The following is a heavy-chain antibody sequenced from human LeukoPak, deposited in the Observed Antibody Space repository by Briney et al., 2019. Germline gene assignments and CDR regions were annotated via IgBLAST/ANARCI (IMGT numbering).Heavy chain of an antibody. CDR2: IKQDGGEI. D-gene: IGHD3-16*01. CDR1: RFPLSAYW. CDR3: ARDYIGGWNDH. Sequence: GRTLRLSRAASRFPLSAYWMSWVRHAPGQGMDWVANIKQDGGEIYYVDSVKGRFTISRDNAKNSVYLQMNSLRVEDTAVYFCARDYIGGWNDHWGEGTLVTVSS. V-gene: IGHV3-7*01. J-gene: IGHJ4*02.